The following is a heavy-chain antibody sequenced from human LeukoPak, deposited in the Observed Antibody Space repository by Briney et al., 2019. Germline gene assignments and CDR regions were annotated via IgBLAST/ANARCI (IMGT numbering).Heavy chain of an antibody. V-gene: IGHV1-2*02. CDR2: INPNSGGT. D-gene: IGHD2-2*01. CDR1: GYTFAGYY. J-gene: IGHJ4*02. CDR3: ARGGPIVVVPAAVDY. Sequence: ASVKVSCKASGYTFAGYYMHWVRQAPGQGLKWMGWINPNSGGTNYAQKFQGRVTMTRDTSISTAYMELSRLRSDDTAVYYCARGGPIVVVPAAVDYWGQGTLVTVSS.